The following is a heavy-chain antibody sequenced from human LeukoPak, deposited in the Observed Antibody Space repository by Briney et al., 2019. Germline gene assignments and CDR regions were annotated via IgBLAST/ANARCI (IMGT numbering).Heavy chain of an antibody. J-gene: IGHJ4*02. CDR3: AKADCSSSSCYTVDF. CDR2: ISSEDDST. Sequence: PGGSLRLSCVASGFTFGDYAMHRVRQAPGKGLEGVSLISSEDDSTKYGDSVKGRFTMSRDNSKNSVYLQMNSLRTEDTALYYCAKADCSSSSCYTVDFWGQGTLVTVSA. CDR1: GFTFGDYA. V-gene: IGHV3-43*01. D-gene: IGHD2-2*02.